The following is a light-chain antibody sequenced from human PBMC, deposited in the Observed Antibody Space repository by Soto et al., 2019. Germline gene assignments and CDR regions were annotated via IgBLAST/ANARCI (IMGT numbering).Light chain of an antibody. CDR3: MQALQTPPYT. Sequence: DIVMTQSPLSLPVTPGEPASISCRSSQSLLHSNGYNYLDWYLQKPGQSPQLLIYLGSNRASGVPARFSGSGSGTYFTPKIRRVEAEDVGVYYFMQALQTPPYTFGQGTKLEIK. CDR2: LGS. CDR1: QSLLHSNGYNY. V-gene: IGKV2-28*01. J-gene: IGKJ2*01.